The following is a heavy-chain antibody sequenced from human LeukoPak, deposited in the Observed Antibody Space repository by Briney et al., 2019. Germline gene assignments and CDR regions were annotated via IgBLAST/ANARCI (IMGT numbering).Heavy chain of an antibody. D-gene: IGHD4-17*01. Sequence: SETLSLTCTVSGGSISSGGYYWSWIRQHPGKGLEWIGSIYYSGSTYYNPSLKSRVTISVDTSKNQSSLKLSSVTAADTAVYYCARGYGSLDYWGQGPLVTVSS. CDR1: GGSISSGGYY. J-gene: IGHJ4*02. CDR2: IYYSGST. V-gene: IGHV4-31*03. CDR3: ARGYGSLDY.